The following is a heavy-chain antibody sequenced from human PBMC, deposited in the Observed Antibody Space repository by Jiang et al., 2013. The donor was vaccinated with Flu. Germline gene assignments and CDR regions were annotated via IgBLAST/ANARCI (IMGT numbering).Heavy chain of an antibody. Sequence: KPTQTLTLTCTFSGFSLSTSGMCVSWIRQPPGKALEWLALIDWDDDKYYSTSLKTRLTISKDTSKNQVVLTMTNMDPVDTATYYCARISGWFHYYYYGMDVWGQGTTVTVSS. CDR1: GFSLSTSGMC. CDR2: IDWDDDK. J-gene: IGHJ6*02. D-gene: IGHD2-15*01. CDR3: ARISGWFHYYYYGMDV. V-gene: IGHV2-70*01.